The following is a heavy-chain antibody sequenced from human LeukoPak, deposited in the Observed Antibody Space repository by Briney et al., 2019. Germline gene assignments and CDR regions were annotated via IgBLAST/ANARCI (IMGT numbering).Heavy chain of an antibody. J-gene: IGHJ4*02. D-gene: IGHD5-18*01. Sequence: QAGGSLRLSCAASGFTFGSYAMNWVRQAPGEGLEWGSSVSDTGGSTYHTASVRGGFSLYRDVSQSPLYLQMSNRRADASAIYYCAFSPVGFNYGFAYWGQGTLVTVSS. CDR1: GFTFGSYA. V-gene: IGHV3-23*01. CDR3: AFSPVGFNYGFAY. CDR2: VSDTGGST.